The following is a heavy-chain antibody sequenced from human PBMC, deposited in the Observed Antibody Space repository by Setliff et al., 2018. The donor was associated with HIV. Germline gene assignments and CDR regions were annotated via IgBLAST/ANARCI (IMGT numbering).Heavy chain of an antibody. J-gene: IGHJ4*02. CDR2: IKQDGSEK. V-gene: IGHV3-7*02. D-gene: IGHD2-2*01. CDR3: ARGEPSILIEPAAFFDY. CDR1: GFTFSNAW. Sequence: GGSLRLSCAASGFTFSNAWMSWVRQAPGKGLEWVANIKQDGSEKYYVDSVKGRFTISRDNAKNSLYLQMNSLRAEDTAVYYCARGEPSILIEPAAFFDYWGQGTLVTVSS.